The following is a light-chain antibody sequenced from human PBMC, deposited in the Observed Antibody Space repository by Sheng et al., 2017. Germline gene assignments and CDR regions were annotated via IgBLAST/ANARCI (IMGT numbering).Light chain of an antibody. CDR1: QSISSW. CDR2: KAS. J-gene: IGKJ2*01. CDR3: QQYNSYPYT. V-gene: IGKV1-5*03. Sequence: DIQMTQSPSTLSASVGDRVTITCRASQSISSWLAWYQQKPGKAPKLLIYKASSLESGVPSRFSGSGSGTEFTLTISSLQPNDFATYYCQQYNSYPYTFGQGTKLEIK.